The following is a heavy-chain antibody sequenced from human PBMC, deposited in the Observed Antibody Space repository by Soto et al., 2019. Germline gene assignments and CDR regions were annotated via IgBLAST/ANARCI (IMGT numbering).Heavy chain of an antibody. Sequence: SETLSLTCAVYGGSFSGYYWSWIRQPPGKGLEWIGEINHSGSTNYNPSLKSRVTISVDTSKNQFSLKLSSVTAADTAVYYCARTRTGLYYYYGMDVWGQGTTVTVSS. CDR3: ARTRTGLYYYYGMDV. J-gene: IGHJ6*02. D-gene: IGHD1-1*01. V-gene: IGHV4-34*01. CDR2: INHSGST. CDR1: GGSFSGYY.